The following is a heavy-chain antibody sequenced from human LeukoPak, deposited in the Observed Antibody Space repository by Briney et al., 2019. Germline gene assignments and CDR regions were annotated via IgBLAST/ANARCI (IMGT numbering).Heavy chain of an antibody. Sequence: SETLSLTGTVSGGSISSYYWSWIRQPPGKGLEWIGYIYYSGSTNYNPSLKSRVTISVDTSKTQFSLKLSSVTAADTAVYYCATGMGDFDYWGQGTLVTVSS. J-gene: IGHJ4*02. CDR3: ATGMGDFDY. V-gene: IGHV4-59*01. CDR2: IYYSGST. D-gene: IGHD3-16*01. CDR1: GGSISSYY.